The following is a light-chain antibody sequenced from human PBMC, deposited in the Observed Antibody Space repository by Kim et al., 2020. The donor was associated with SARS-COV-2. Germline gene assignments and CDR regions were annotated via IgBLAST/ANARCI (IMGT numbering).Light chain of an antibody. Sequence: SYELTQPPSVSVSPGQTASITCSGDELGDKYTCWYQQKPGQSPVLVIYQDDKRPSGIPARFSGSNSGNAATLTISGTQAMDEADYYCQAWDSSTVVFGTGTKVTVL. CDR3: QAWDSSTVV. V-gene: IGLV3-1*01. CDR2: QDD. CDR1: ELGDKY. J-gene: IGLJ1*01.